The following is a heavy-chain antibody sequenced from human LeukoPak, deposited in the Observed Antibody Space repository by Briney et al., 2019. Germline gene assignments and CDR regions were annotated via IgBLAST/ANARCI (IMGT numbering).Heavy chain of an antibody. CDR1: GYTFTSYD. Sequence: GASVKVSCKASGYTFTSYDINWVRQATGQGLEWMGRMNPNSGNTGYAQKFQGRVTITRNTSISTAYMELSSLRSEDTAVYYCARGQKITIFGVVIIGGNWFDPWGQGTLVTVSS. CDR3: ARGQKITIFGVVIIGGNWFDP. J-gene: IGHJ5*02. V-gene: IGHV1-8*03. D-gene: IGHD3-3*01. CDR2: MNPNSGNT.